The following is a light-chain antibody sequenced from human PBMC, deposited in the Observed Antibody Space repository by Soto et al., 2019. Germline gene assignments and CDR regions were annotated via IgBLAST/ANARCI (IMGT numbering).Light chain of an antibody. CDR3: CSYAGSSTFWYV. V-gene: IGLV2-23*02. J-gene: IGLJ1*01. CDR1: SSDVGSYNL. Sequence: QSALTQPASVSGSPGQSITISCTGTSSDVGSYNLVSWYQQHPGKAPKLMIYEVSKRPSGVSNRFSGSKSGNTASLTISGLQAEDEADYYCCSYAGSSTFWYVFGTGTKVTGL. CDR2: EVS.